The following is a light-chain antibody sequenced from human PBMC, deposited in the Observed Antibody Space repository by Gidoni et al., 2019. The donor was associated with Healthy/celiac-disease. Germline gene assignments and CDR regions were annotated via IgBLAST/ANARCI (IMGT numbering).Light chain of an antibody. CDR2: DAS. CDR1: QGVSSY. CDR3: QQRSNWPPWT. V-gene: IGKV3-11*01. Sequence: PATLSLSPGERVTLTCRASQGVSSYLAWYQQKPGQAPRLLIYDASNRATGIPARFSGSGSGTDFTLTISSLEPEDFAVYYCQQRSNWPPWTFGQGTKVEIK. J-gene: IGKJ1*01.